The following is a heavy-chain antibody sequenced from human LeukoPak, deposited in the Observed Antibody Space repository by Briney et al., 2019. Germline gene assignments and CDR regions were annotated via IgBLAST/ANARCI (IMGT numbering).Heavy chain of an antibody. D-gene: IGHD2-15*01. CDR1: GFTFSSYA. CDR2: ISYDGSNK. J-gene: IGHJ4*02. V-gene: IGHV3-30-3*01. CDR3: ARVLVAATPSGVDY. Sequence: PGGSLRLSCAASGFTFSSYAMHWVRQAPGKGLEWVAVISYDGSNKYYADSVKGRFTISRDNSKNTLYLQMNSLRAEDTAVYYCARVLVAATPSGVDYWGQGTLVTVSS.